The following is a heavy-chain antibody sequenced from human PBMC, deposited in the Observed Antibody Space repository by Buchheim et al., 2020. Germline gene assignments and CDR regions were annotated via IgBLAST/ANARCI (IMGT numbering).Heavy chain of an antibody. Sequence: QVQLVQSGAEVKKPGASVKVSCKASGGTFSSYAISWVRQAPGQGLEWMGGIIPIFGTANYAQKFQGRVTITADESTSTAYMELSSLRSEDTAVYYCARVVVAATRTYYYYYGMDVWGQGTT. CDR3: ARVVVAATRTYYYYYGMDV. V-gene: IGHV1-69*01. D-gene: IGHD2-15*01. J-gene: IGHJ6*02. CDR1: GGTFSSYA. CDR2: IIPIFGTA.